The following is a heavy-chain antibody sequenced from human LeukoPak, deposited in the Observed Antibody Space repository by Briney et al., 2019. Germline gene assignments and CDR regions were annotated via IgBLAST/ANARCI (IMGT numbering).Heavy chain of an antibody. J-gene: IGHJ4*02. V-gene: IGHV4-59*01. D-gene: IGHD5-18*01. Sequence: PWETLSLTCNVSGDSISSYYWGWIRQPPGKGLDWIGYVYYDGSTNYNPSLESRVTISVDTSKNQYSLRLSYVTAADTAVYYCARGGLRGYSYGQRFDYWGQGILVTVSS. CDR2: VYYDGST. CDR3: ARGGLRGYSYGQRFDY. CDR1: GDSISSYY.